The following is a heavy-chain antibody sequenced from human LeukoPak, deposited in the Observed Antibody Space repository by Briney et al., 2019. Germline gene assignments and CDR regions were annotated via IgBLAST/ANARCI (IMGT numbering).Heavy chain of an antibody. Sequence: GGSLRLSCSASGFTFSSYAMHWVRQAPGKGLEYVSSISSNGGSTYYADSVKGRFTISRDNSKNTLFLLMSSLRTEDTAVYYCASPYSGYDYNFDHWGQGTLVTVSS. V-gene: IGHV3-64D*06. CDR2: ISSNGGST. CDR3: ASPYSGYDYNFDH. CDR1: GFTFSSYA. J-gene: IGHJ4*02. D-gene: IGHD5-12*01.